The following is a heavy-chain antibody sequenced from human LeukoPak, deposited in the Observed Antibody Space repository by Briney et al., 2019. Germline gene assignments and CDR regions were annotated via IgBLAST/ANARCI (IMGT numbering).Heavy chain of an antibody. CDR3: AKPTYYDILTGYYNPPGNY. D-gene: IGHD3-9*01. J-gene: IGHJ4*02. CDR2: ISGSGGST. Sequence: GGSLRLSCAASGFTFSSYAMSWVRQAPGKGLEWVSAISGSGGSTYYADSVKGRFTISRDNSKNTLYLQMNSLRAEDTAVYYCAKPTYYDILTGYYNPPGNYWGQGTLVTVSS. CDR1: GFTFSSYA. V-gene: IGHV3-23*01.